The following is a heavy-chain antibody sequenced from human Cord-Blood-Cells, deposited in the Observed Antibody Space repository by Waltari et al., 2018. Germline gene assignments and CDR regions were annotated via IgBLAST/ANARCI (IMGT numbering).Heavy chain of an antibody. Sequence: EVQLVESGGGLVKPGGSLRLSCAASGFTFSSYSMNWVRQAPGEGLEGVSSISSSSSYIYYADSVKGRFTISRDNAKNSLYLQMNSLRAEDTAVYYCARDIAAAGTDYWGQGTLVTVSS. J-gene: IGHJ4*02. CDR2: ISSSSSYI. V-gene: IGHV3-21*01. CDR1: GFTFSSYS. D-gene: IGHD6-13*01. CDR3: ARDIAAAGTDY.